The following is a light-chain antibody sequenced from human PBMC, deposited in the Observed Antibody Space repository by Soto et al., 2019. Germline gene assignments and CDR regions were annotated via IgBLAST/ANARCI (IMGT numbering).Light chain of an antibody. J-gene: IGKJ2*03. V-gene: IGKV3-15*01. CDR3: LQYNYWRAYS. Sequence: EIVMTQSPAPLSLSQGERATSSCRSSQSVGNSLAWYQLKPGQPPRLLLFDTYSGATGTPARFRGSGAGTDFTLTISSLQSDDFSVYICLQYNYWRAYSFGQGTKVDIK. CDR2: DTY. CDR1: QSVGNS.